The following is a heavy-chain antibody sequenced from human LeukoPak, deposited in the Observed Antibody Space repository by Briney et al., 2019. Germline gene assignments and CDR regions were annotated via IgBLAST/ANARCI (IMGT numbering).Heavy chain of an antibody. CDR1: GYTLTELF. D-gene: IGHD1-1*01. V-gene: IGHV1-24*01. CDR3: ATDRGRVDAFDI. J-gene: IGHJ3*02. Sequence: ASVKVSCKVSGYTLTELFIRWVRPALGKRLEWRGGFDPEDGETIYAQKFQGRVTMTEDTSTDTAYMELSSLRSEDTAVYYCATDRGRVDAFDIWGQGTMVTVSS. CDR2: FDPEDGET.